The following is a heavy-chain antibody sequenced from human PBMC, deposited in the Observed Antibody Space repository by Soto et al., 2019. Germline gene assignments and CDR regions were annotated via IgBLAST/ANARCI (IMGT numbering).Heavy chain of an antibody. V-gene: IGHV3-23*01. CDR3: SKAPGDYYYMDV. J-gene: IGHJ6*03. Sequence: EVQLLESGGGLVQPGGSLRLSCAASGFTFSDYSMNCVSQAPWRGLEWVSTISSGGLSTYFADSVQGRFTISRDNSNEKVYLQMNNLRADDTAVYFCSKAPGDYYYMDVWGKGTTVTVSS. CDR2: ISSGGLST. CDR1: GFTFSDYS.